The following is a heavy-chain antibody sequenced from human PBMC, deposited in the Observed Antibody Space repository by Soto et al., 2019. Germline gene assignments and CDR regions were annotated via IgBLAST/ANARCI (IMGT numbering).Heavy chain of an antibody. CDR1: GDSISNLDYF. CDR3: ARDNHYHDSGGSLYY. V-gene: IGHV4-30-4*01. D-gene: IGHD3-22*01. J-gene: IGHJ4*02. Sequence: KPSETLSLTCSVSGDSISNLDYFWAWIRQPPGQALEYIGYIYKSATTYYNPSLKGRITISVDTSKHQFFLILSSVTAADTAVYYCARDNHYHDSGGSLYYWGQGTLVTVSS. CDR2: IYKSATT.